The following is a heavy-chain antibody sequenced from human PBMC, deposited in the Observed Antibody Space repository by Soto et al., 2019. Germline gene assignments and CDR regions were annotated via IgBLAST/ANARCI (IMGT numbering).Heavy chain of an antibody. Sequence: QVQLVQSAAEVKKPGASVKVSCKASGCTLTNYAISWVRQAPGQGPEWMGWINTYNGNSNYAQKFQGRVTMTTDTSTNTAYMELRSLTSDDTAVYYWARDCTGGSCFCIYWGQGTLVTVSS. CDR1: GCTLTNYA. CDR2: INTYNGNS. D-gene: IGHD2-15*01. J-gene: IGHJ4*02. CDR3: ARDCTGGSCFCIY. V-gene: IGHV1-18*01.